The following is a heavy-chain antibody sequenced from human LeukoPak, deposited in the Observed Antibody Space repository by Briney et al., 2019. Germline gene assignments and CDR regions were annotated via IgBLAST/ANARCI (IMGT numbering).Heavy chain of an antibody. Sequence: GGSLRLSCAASGFTFSSYSMNWVRQAPGKGLEWVSSISSSSSYIYYADSVKGRFTISRDNAKNSLYLQMNSLRAEDTAVYYCARALWSGPVYYGMDVWGQGTTVTVSS. J-gene: IGHJ6*02. D-gene: IGHD3-10*01. V-gene: IGHV3-21*01. CDR1: GFTFSSYS. CDR3: ARALWSGPVYYGMDV. CDR2: ISSSSSYI.